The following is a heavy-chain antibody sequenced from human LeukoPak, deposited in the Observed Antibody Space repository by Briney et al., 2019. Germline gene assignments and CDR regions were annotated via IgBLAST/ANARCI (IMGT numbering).Heavy chain of an antibody. Sequence: GGSLRLSCAASGFTFSSYSMNWVRQAPGKGLEWVSSISSSSSYIYYADSVKGRFTISRDNAKNSLYLQMNSLRAEDTAVYYCARALWSGPVYYGMDVWGQGTTVTVSS. J-gene: IGHJ6*02. D-gene: IGHD3-10*01. V-gene: IGHV3-21*01. CDR1: GFTFSSYS. CDR3: ARALWSGPVYYGMDV. CDR2: ISSSSSYI.